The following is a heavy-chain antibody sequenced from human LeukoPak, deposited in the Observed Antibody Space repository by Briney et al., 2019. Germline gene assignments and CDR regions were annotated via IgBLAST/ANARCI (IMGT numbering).Heavy chain of an antibody. CDR1: GFTFSDYY. CDR3: AKDRGYNYYGSGSAFDY. J-gene: IGHJ4*02. D-gene: IGHD3-10*01. Sequence: PGGSLRLSCAASGFTFSDYYMSWIRQAPGKGLEWVSYISSSGSTIYYADSVKGRFTISRDNAKNSLYLQMNSLRAEDMALYYCAKDRGYNYYGSGSAFDYWGQGTLVTVSS. CDR2: ISSSGSTI. V-gene: IGHV3-11*01.